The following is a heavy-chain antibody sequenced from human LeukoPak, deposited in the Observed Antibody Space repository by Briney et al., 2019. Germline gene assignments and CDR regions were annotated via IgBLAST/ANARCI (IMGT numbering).Heavy chain of an antibody. CDR1: GGSISNYY. V-gene: IGHV4-59*01. CDR3: ARLRYCTDGVCP. J-gene: IGHJ5*02. Sequence: SETLSLTCTVSGGSISNYYWIWIRQPPGKGLEWIGYIYYSGSTNYNPSLKSRVTISLDTSKNRFSLKLSSVTAADTAVYYCARLRYCTDGVCPWGQGTLVTVSS. D-gene: IGHD2-8*01. CDR2: IYYSGST.